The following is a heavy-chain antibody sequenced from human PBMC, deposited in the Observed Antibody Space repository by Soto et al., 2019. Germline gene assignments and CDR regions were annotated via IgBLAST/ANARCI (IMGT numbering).Heavy chain of an antibody. V-gene: IGHV4-39*01. CDR1: GESISSSSYY. CDR2: IYYSGRT. Sequence: ASETLSLTCIVSGESISSSSYYWGWIRQPPGKGLEWIGSIYYSGRTYYNPSFKSRVTISIDTSKNQFSLKLSSVTATDTAVYYCARQRTTVVTQAYFDQWGQGALVTVSS. J-gene: IGHJ4*02. D-gene: IGHD2-21*02. CDR3: ARQRTTVVTQAYFDQ.